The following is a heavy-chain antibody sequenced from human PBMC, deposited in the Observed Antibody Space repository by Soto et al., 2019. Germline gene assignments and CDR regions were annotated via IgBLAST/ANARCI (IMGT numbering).Heavy chain of an antibody. CDR3: TTGTWIQLWLPDY. CDR1: RFTFSKAW. D-gene: IGHD5-18*01. CDR2: IKSKTDGGTT. J-gene: IGHJ4*02. Sequence: GGSLRLSCVASRFTFSKAWMSWVRQAPGKGLEWVGHIKSKTDGGTTDYAAPVKGRFTISRDDSKNTLYLQMNSLKTEDTAVYYCTTGTWIQLWLPDYWGQGTLVTVSS. V-gene: IGHV3-15*01.